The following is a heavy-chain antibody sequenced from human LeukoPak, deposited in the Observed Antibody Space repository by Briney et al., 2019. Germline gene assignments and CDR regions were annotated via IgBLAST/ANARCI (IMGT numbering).Heavy chain of an antibody. V-gene: IGHV4-39*02. J-gene: IGHJ4*02. D-gene: IGHD2-2*01. Sequence: SETLSLTCTASGGSISSSSYYWGWIRQPPGKGLEWIGSIYYSGSTYYNPSLKSRVSISIDTSKNQFSLNLSSVTAADTAVYYCAKDLFVVVPGNFDYWGQGTLVTVSS. CDR1: GGSISSSSYY. CDR2: IYYSGST. CDR3: AKDLFVVVPGNFDY.